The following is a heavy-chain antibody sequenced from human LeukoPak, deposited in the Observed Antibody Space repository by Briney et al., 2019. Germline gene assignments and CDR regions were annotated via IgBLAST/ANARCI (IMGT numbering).Heavy chain of an antibody. D-gene: IGHD2-15*01. J-gene: IGHJ3*02. V-gene: IGHV3-23*01. CDR2: ISGSGGST. CDR1: GFTFSSYA. CDR3: AKDRLVMVVPDAFDI. Sequence: GGSLRLSCAASGFTFSSYAMSWVRQAPGKGREWVSAISGSGGSTYYADSVKGRFTISRDNSKNTLYLQMNSLRAEDTAVYYCAKDRLVMVVPDAFDIWGQGTMVTVSS.